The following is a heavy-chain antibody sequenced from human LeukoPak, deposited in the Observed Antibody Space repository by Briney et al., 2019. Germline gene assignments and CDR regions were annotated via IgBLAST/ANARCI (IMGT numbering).Heavy chain of an antibody. V-gene: IGHV3-23*01. CDR2: TSGGGGST. CDR1: GFTFSSYA. CDR3: AKEAITVAGNELGY. D-gene: IGHD6-19*01. J-gene: IGHJ4*02. Sequence: GGSLRLSCAASGFTFSSYAMSWVRQAPGKGLEWVSTTSGGGGSTYYADSVKGRFTISSDNSKNPLFLQMNSLTAEDTAVYYCAKEAITVAGNELGYWGQGTLVTVSS.